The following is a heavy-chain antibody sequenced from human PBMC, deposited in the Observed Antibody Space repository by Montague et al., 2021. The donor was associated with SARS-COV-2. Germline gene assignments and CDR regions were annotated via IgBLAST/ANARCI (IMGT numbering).Heavy chain of an antibody. V-gene: IGHV3-48*03. CDR3: TRDYRSIVGDGLDI. CDR2: ISTSAYTT. D-gene: IGHD3-16*02. J-gene: IGHJ3*02. CDR1: GFTFSNYD. Sequence: SLRLSCAASGFTFSNYDMNWVRQAPGKGPEWISYISTSAYTTSYAGSVKGRFTISRDNGKNSLYLQMNSLRVYDTAVYYCTRDYRSIVGDGLDIWGQGTKVTVSS.